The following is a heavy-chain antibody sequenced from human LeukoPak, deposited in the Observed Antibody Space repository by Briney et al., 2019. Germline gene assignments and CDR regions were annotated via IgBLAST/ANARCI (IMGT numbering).Heavy chain of an antibody. J-gene: IGHJ5*02. CDR1: GGTFSSYA. CDR3: ARAHCYERFLEWLSYNWFDP. Sequence: SVKVSCKASGGTFSSYAISWVRQAPGQGLEWMGRIIPILGIANYAQKFQGRVTITADKSTSTAYMELSSLRSEDTAVYYCARAHCYERFLEWLSYNWFDPWGQGTLVTVSS. CDR2: IIPILGIA. V-gene: IGHV1-69*04. D-gene: IGHD3-3*01.